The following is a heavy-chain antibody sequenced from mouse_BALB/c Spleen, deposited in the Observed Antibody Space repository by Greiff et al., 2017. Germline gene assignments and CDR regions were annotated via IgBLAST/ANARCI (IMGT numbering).Heavy chain of an antibody. J-gene: IGHJ4*01. V-gene: IGHV5-17*02. D-gene: IGHD1-2*01. CDR2: ISSGSSTI. CDR3: ARKLRLPLYAMDY. CDR1: GFTFSSFG. Sequence: EVHLVESGGGLVQPGGSRKLSCAASGFTFSSFGMHWVRQAPEKGLEWVAYISSGSSTIYYADTVKGRFTISRDNPKNTLFLQMTSLRSEDTAMYYCARKLRLPLYAMDYWGQGTSVTVSS.